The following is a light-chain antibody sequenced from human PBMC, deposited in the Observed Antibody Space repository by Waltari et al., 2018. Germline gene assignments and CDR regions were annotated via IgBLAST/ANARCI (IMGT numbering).Light chain of an antibody. J-gene: IGLJ3*02. Sequence: SALTQPRSVSGSPGQSVTISCTGTTSDVGGYNYVSWYQHHPGKAPKLMIFDVTQRPSGVPDRFSGSKSDNTASLTISGLQAEDEADYYCCSFAGTYTWVFGGGTKVTVL. CDR2: DVT. CDR1: TSDVGGYNY. CDR3: CSFAGTYTWV. V-gene: IGLV2-11*01.